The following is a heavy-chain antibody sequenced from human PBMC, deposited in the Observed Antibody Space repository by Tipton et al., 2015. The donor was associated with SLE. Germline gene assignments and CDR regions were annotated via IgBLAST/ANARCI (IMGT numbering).Heavy chain of an antibody. CDR3: ARAFTYDYWSAESGTPSLAHFDF. J-gene: IGHJ4*01. CDR1: GVSIGDYPWR. D-gene: IGHD3-3*01. CDR2: VSYSGRT. V-gene: IGHV4-39*07. Sequence: TLSLTCSVSGVSIGDYPWRWGWIRQPPGKGLEWIGTVSYSGRTYYNPSLKSRVTLSLDTSRDQFSLRLTSVTAADTDVYFCARAFTYDYWSAESGTPSLAHFDFWGHGALVTVSS.